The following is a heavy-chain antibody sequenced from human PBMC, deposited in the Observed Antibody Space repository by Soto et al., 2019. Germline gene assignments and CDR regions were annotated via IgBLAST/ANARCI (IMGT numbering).Heavy chain of an antibody. Sequence: SETLSLTCTVSGGSISSGDYYWSWIRQPPGKGLEWIGSIYYSGSTYYNPSLKSRVTISVDTSKNQFSLKLSSVTAADTAVYSCARTASIAARIFDYWGQGTLVTVSS. CDR1: GGSISSGDYY. J-gene: IGHJ4*02. D-gene: IGHD6-6*01. CDR2: IYYSGST. CDR3: ARTASIAARIFDY. V-gene: IGHV4-39*01.